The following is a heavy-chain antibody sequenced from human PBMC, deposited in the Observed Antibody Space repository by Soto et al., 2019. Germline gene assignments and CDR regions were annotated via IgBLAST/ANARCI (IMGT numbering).Heavy chain of an antibody. CDR1: GYTFYSHS. V-gene: IGHV1-18*01. J-gene: IGHJ6*02. CDR2: INADYGNT. Sequence: GASVKVSCTDSGYTFYSHSISWVRQAPGQGLEWMGRINADYGNTQYAQKFRGRVTMATDTSTTTVYMELTNLRSDDTAVYYCARCIQGDYYYGMDVWGQGTTVTVSS. CDR3: ARCIQGDYYYGMDV. D-gene: IGHD5-18*01.